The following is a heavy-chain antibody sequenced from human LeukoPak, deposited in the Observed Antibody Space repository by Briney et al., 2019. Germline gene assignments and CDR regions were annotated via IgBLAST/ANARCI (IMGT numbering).Heavy chain of an antibody. D-gene: IGHD3-22*01. CDR2: INPNSGGT. Sequence: ASVKVSCKASGYTFTGYYMHWVRQAPGQGLEWMGWINPNSGGTNYAQKFQGRVTMTRDTSISTAYMELSRLRSDDTAVYYCASVDYYDSSGPNSLSGYWGQGTLVTVSS. CDR3: ASVDYYDSSGPNSLSGY. CDR1: GYTFTGYY. V-gene: IGHV1-2*02. J-gene: IGHJ4*02.